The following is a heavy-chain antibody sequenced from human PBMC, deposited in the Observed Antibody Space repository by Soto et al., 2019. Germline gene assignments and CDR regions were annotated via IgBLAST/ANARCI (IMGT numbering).Heavy chain of an antibody. CDR1: GGSFSGYY. CDR3: ARAAMVRYNWFDP. CDR2: INHSGST. D-gene: IGHD5-18*01. J-gene: IGHJ5*02. Sequence: LPLTCAVYGGSFSGYYCSWIRQPPGKGLEWIGEINHSGSTNYNPSLKSRVTISVDTSKNQFSLKLSSVTAADTAVYYCARAAMVRYNWFDPWGQGTLVTVSS. V-gene: IGHV4-34*01.